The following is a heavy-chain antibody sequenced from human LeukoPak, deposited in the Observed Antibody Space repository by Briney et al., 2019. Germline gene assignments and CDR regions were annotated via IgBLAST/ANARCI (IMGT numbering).Heavy chain of an antibody. CDR3: PRLHMVRGFDY. V-gene: IGHV1-46*01. Sequence: GASVKVSCKASGYTFTSYYMHWVRQAPGQGLEWMGIINPSGGSTSYAQKFQGRVTMTRDTSTSTVYMELSSLRSEDTAVYYCPRLHMVRGFDYWGQGTLVTVSS. CDR2: INPSGGST. CDR1: GYTFTSYY. D-gene: IGHD3-10*01. J-gene: IGHJ4*02.